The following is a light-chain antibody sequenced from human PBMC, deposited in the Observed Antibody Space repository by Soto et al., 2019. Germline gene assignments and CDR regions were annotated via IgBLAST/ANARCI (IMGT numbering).Light chain of an antibody. CDR1: QSISSY. Sequence: DIQMTQSPSTLSASVGDRVTITCRASQSISSYLAWYQQKPGKAPKLLIYKASSLESGVPSRFSGSGSGTEFALTISSLQPDDSATYYCQQYNGYSRTFGQGTKGEI. J-gene: IGKJ1*01. CDR3: QQYNGYSRT. V-gene: IGKV1-5*03. CDR2: KAS.